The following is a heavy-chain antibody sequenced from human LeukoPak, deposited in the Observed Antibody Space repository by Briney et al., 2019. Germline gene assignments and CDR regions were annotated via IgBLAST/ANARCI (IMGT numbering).Heavy chain of an antibody. Sequence: GGSLRLSCAASGFTFSNAWMSWVRQAPGRGLEWVGRIKSQADGGTTDYAAPVKGRFTISRDDSKNTLFLQMNSLRTEDTAVYYCASDRRGCGNDCSRYYFDYWGQGTLVTVSS. CDR2: IKSQADGGTT. D-gene: IGHD2-21*02. CDR1: GFTFSNAW. V-gene: IGHV3-15*01. CDR3: ASDRRGCGNDCSRYYFDY. J-gene: IGHJ4*02.